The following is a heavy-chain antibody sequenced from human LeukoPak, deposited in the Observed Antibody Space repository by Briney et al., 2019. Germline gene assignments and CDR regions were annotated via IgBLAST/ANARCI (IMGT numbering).Heavy chain of an antibody. Sequence: SGGSLRLSCAASGCTFSSYAMSWVRQAPGKGLEWVSDLGGDSGYTYYADSAKGRFPVSRDNSKNTLSLQMNSLRAEDTAVYYCARKSSHFDSSGYFDYWGQGTLLTVSS. V-gene: IGHV3-23*01. CDR3: ARKSSHFDSSGYFDY. CDR2: LGGDSGYT. CDR1: GCTFSSYA. D-gene: IGHD3-22*01. J-gene: IGHJ4*02.